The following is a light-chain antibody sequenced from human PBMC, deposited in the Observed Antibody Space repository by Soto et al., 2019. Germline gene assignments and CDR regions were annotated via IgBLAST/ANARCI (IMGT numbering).Light chain of an antibody. CDR3: SSYTSSTTVV. Sequence: QSALTQPASVSGSRGRSITISCTGTSSDVGAYNYVSWYQQHPGKAPKLMIYEVTNRPSGVSNRFSGSKAGNTASLTISGRQAEDEADYYCSSYTSSTTVVFGGGTTLTVL. V-gene: IGLV2-14*01. J-gene: IGLJ2*01. CDR2: EVT. CDR1: SSDVGAYNY.